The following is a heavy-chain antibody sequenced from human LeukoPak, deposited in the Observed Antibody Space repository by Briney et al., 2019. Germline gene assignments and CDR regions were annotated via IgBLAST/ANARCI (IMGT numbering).Heavy chain of an antibody. Sequence: KPSETLSLTCTVSGGSISTYYWSWIRQPAGKGLEWIGRIYTSGSTTYNPSLKSRLTMSVDTSKSQFSLKLTSVTAADTAVYYCARDSAPWSSHYMDVWGKGTTVTVSS. V-gene: IGHV4-4*07. CDR3: ARDSAPWSSHYMDV. CDR2: IYTSGST. D-gene: IGHD2-2*01. CDR1: GGSISTYY. J-gene: IGHJ6*03.